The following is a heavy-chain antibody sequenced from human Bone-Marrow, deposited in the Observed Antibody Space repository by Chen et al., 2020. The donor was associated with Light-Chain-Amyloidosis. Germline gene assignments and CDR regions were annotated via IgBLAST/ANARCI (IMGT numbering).Heavy chain of an antibody. CDR1: GFTFSHYA. CDR2: ISETGANT. CDR3: AKQYLVGG. J-gene: IGHJ4*02. D-gene: IGHD6-13*01. Sequence: EVRLLESGGGLVQPGGSLRPSWAVSGFTFSHYAMNWVRQAPGKGLQWISSISETGANTDYEDSVKGRFTISRDNSNNMLYLQLTSLRAEDTAVYYCAKQYLVGGWGQGTLVTVSS. V-gene: IGHV3-23*01.